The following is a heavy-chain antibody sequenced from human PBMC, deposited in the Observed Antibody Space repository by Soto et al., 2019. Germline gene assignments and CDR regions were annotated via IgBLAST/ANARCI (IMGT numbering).Heavy chain of an antibody. CDR2: IIPIFGTA. CDR3: ARVLVLVPAADLNWFDP. D-gene: IGHD2-2*01. J-gene: IGHJ5*02. CDR1: GGTFSSYA. Sequence: QVQLVQSGAEVKKPGSSVKVSCKASGGTFSSYAISWVRQAPGQGLEWMGGIIPIFGTANYAQKFQGRVTITADESTRTAYMELRSLRSEDTAVYYCARVLVLVPAADLNWFDPWGQGTLVTVSS. V-gene: IGHV1-69*12.